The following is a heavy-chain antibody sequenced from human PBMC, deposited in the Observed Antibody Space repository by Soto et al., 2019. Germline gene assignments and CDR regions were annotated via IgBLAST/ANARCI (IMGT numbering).Heavy chain of an antibody. CDR2: ISYDGSNK. J-gene: IGHJ6*03. CDR1: GFTFSSYG. D-gene: IGHD3-3*01. CDR3: AKEFTISGVGQYYYYYMDV. Sequence: GGSLRLSCAASGFTFSSYGMHWVRRAPGKGLEWVALISYDGSNKYYADSVKGRFTISRDNSKNTLYVQMNSLRPEDSAVYYCAKEFTISGVGQYYYYYMDVWGKGTTVTVSS. V-gene: IGHV3-30*18.